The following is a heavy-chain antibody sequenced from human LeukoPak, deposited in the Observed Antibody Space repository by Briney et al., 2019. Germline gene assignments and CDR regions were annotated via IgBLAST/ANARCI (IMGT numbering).Heavy chain of an antibody. V-gene: IGHV4-30-4*08. J-gene: IGHJ5*02. CDR2: IYYSGST. D-gene: IGHD2-2*01. Sequence: PSETLSLTCTVSGGSISSGDYYRSWIRQPPGKGLEWIGYIYYSGSTYYNPSLKSRVTISVDTSKNQFSLKLSSVTAADTAVYYCARAAVVVVPFWFDPWGQGTLVTVSS. CDR1: GGSISSGDYY. CDR3: ARAAVVVVPFWFDP.